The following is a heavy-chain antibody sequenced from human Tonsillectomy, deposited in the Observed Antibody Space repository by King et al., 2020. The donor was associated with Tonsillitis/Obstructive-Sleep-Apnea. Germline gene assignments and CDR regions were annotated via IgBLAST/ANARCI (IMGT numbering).Heavy chain of an antibody. CDR2: ISWNSGRI. D-gene: IGHD6-6*01. Sequence: EVQLVESGGGLVQPGRSLRLSCAASGFTFDDYAMHWVRQAPGKGLEWVSGISWNSGRIGYADSVKGRFTISRDNAKNSLYLQMNSLRTEDTALYYCAKGSTYSSSAGDFDYWGRGTLVTVSS. CDR3: AKGSTYSSSAGDFDY. J-gene: IGHJ4*02. CDR1: GFTFDDYA. V-gene: IGHV3-9*01.